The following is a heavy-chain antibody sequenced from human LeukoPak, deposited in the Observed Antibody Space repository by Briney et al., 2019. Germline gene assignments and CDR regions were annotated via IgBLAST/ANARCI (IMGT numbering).Heavy chain of an antibody. D-gene: IGHD6-13*01. V-gene: IGHV1-18*01. CDR3: ARGLARKGGIAAVWVWFDP. J-gene: IGHJ5*02. CDR1: GYTFTSYG. Sequence: ASVKVSSKASGYTFTSYGISWVRQAPGQGLEWMGWISAYNGNTNYAQNLQGRVTMTTDTSTSTAYMELRSLRSDDTAVYYCARGLARKGGIAAVWVWFDPWGQGTLVTVSS. CDR2: ISAYNGNT.